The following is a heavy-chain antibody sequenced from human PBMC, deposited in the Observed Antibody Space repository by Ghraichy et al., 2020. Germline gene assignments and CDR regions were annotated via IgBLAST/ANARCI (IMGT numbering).Heavy chain of an antibody. Sequence: GGSLRLSCVGSGFTFSGYSMNWVRQSPGTGLEWVSYITSSSRTIFYADSVKGRFTISRDNAQNSLYLQMNSLRDEDTAEYYCARGSKVVRFYYYDGMDVWGQGTTVTVAS. CDR3: ARGSKVVRFYYYDGMDV. D-gene: IGHD4-23*01. CDR2: ITSSSRTI. CDR1: GFTFSGYS. V-gene: IGHV3-48*02. J-gene: IGHJ6*02.